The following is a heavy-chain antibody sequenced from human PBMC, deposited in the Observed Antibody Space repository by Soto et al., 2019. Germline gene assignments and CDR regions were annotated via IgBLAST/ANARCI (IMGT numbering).Heavy chain of an antibody. Sequence: QVQLQESGPGLVKPSQTLSLTCTVSGGSISSGNYYWSWIRQPPGKGLEWIGFISYSGSTYYSLSFKSRVTISVDTSKNQFSLNLSFVTAADTAVYYCATMGTPATGLYYFDYWGQGTLVTVSS. CDR1: GGSISSGNYY. J-gene: IGHJ4*02. CDR3: ATMGTPATGLYYFDY. D-gene: IGHD5-18*01. CDR2: ISYSGST. V-gene: IGHV4-30-4*01.